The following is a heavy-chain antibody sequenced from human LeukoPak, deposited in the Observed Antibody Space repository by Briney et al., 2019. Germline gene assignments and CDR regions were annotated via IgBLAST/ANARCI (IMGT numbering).Heavy chain of an antibody. CDR1: GYSFTSYW. CDR3: ARLWNCGGDCDAFDI. D-gene: IGHD2-21*02. Sequence: GESLKISCKGSGYSFTSYWIGWVRQMPGKGLEWMGIIYPGDSDTRYSPSFQGQVTISADKSISTAYLQWSSLKASDTAMYYCARLWNCGGDCDAFDIWSQGTMVTVSS. V-gene: IGHV5-51*01. CDR2: IYPGDSDT. J-gene: IGHJ3*02.